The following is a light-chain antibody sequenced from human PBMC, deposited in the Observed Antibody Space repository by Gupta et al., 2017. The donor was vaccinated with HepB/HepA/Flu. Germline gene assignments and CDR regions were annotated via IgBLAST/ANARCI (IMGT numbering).Light chain of an antibody. CDR2: EVS. J-gene: IGLJ3*02. CDR3: CSYAGSSTPNWV. Sequence: QPALTQPAPVSGSPGQSIPISCPGTSRDVGSYNLVSWYQQHPGKAPKLMIYEVSKRPSGVSNRFSGSKSGNTAYLTISGLQAEDEADYYCCSYAGSSTPNWVFGGGTKLTVL. CDR1: SRDVGSYNL. V-gene: IGLV2-23*02.